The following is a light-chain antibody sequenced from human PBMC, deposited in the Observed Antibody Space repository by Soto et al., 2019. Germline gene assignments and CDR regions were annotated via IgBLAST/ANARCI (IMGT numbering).Light chain of an antibody. Sequence: QSALTQPASVSGSPGQSITISCTGTSSDVGGYNYVSWYQHHPGKVPKLMIYDVSNRPSGVSNRFSGSKSGNTASLTISGLQAEDEADYYCSSHTSSTTGVLFGGGTKVTVL. J-gene: IGLJ2*01. CDR1: SSDVGGYNY. V-gene: IGLV2-14*03. CDR3: SSHTSSTTGVL. CDR2: DVS.